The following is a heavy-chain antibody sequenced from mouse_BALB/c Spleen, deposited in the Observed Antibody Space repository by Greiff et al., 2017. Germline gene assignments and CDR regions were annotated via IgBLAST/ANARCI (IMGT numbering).Heavy chain of an antibody. V-gene: IGHV5-17*02. CDR3: ARPYYGNYEGFAY. Sequence: EVHLVESGGGLVQPGGSRKLSCAASGFTFSSFGMHWVRQAPEKGLEWVAYISSGSSTIYYADTVKGRFTISRDNPKNTLFLQMTSLRSEDTAMYYCARPYYGNYEGFAYWGQGTLVTVSA. CDR1: GFTFSSFG. D-gene: IGHD2-1*01. J-gene: IGHJ3*01. CDR2: ISSGSSTI.